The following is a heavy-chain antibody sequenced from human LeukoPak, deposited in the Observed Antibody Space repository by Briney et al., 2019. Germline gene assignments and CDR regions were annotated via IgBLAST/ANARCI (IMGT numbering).Heavy chain of an antibody. V-gene: IGHV3-23*01. CDR2: ISGSGGLI. D-gene: IGHD2-15*01. CDR1: GFTFSSYA. J-gene: IGHJ4*02. Sequence: PGGSLRLSCAASGFTFSSYAMSWVRQAPGKGREWVSAISGSGGLIYYADSVKGRFTISRDNSKNTLYLQMNSLRADDTAVYYCATPGLVAATLIDYWGQGTLVTVSS. CDR3: ATPGLVAATLIDY.